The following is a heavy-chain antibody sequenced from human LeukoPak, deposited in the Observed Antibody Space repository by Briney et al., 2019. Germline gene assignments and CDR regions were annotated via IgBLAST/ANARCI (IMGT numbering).Heavy chain of an antibody. CDR2: INWNGGSI. J-gene: IGHJ6*02. Sequence: GGSLRLSCAASGFTFDDYGMSWVRQAPGKGLEWVSGINWNGGSIGHADSVKGRFTIYRANAKNSLYLQMNSLRAENTALYYWARAMTDNYYSGIDVWGQGTTRTVSS. D-gene: IGHD2-21*02. CDR1: GFTFDDYG. CDR3: ARAMTDNYYSGIDV. V-gene: IGHV3-20*04.